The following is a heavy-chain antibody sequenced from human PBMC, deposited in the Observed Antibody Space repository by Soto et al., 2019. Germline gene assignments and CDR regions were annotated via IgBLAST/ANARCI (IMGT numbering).Heavy chain of an antibody. CDR1: GFTFSSYA. CDR3: ARAPNHSGYDYAPGYSYGDYFDY. Sequence: GGSLRLSCAASGFTFSSYAMHWVRQAPGKGLEWVAVISYDGSNKYYADSVKGRFTISRDNSKNTLYLQMNSLRAEDTAVYYCARAPNHSGYDYAPGYSYGDYFDYWGQGTLVTVSS. J-gene: IGHJ4*02. V-gene: IGHV3-30-3*01. CDR2: ISYDGSNK. D-gene: IGHD5-12*01.